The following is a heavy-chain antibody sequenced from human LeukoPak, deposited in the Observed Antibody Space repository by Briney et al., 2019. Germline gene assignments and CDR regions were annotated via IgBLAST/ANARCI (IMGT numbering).Heavy chain of an antibody. CDR2: INWNGGST. D-gene: IGHD1-14*01. CDR3: AKTGLGWESFDY. CDR1: GFTFDDYG. V-gene: IGHV3-20*04. J-gene: IGHJ4*02. Sequence: GGSLRLSCAASGFTFDDYGMSWVRQAPGKGLEWVSGINWNGGSTGYADSVKGRFTISRDNSKNTLYLQMNSLRAEDTAVYYCAKTGLGWESFDYWGQGTLVTVSS.